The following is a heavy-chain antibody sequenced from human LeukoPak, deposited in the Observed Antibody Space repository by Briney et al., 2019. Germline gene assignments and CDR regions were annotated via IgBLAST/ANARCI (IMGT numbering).Heavy chain of an antibody. CDR3: VAEMTASAAFDI. D-gene: IGHD2-21*02. J-gene: IGHJ3*02. Sequence: SETLSLTCTVSGDSISSSSHYWGWIRQPPGKTLEWIGSLHHTGRSYSSAALKSRVNISMDMSKRQFSLKLNSVTAADSGVYYCVAEMTASAAFDIWGRGTLVAVSS. V-gene: IGHV4-39*01. CDR1: GDSISSSSHY. CDR2: LHHTGRS.